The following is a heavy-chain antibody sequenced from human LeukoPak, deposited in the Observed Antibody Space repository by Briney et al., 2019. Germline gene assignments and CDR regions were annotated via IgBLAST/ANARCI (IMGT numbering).Heavy chain of an antibody. CDR1: GYTLTELS. J-gene: IGHJ4*02. D-gene: IGHD3-9*01. CDR3: ARDLLQYFDWLTMAGY. V-gene: IGHV1-24*01. Sequence: ASVKVSCKVSGYTLTELSMHWVRQAPGKGLEWMGGFDPEDGETIYAQKFQGRVTMTEDTSTDTAYVELRSLRSDDTAVYYCARDLLQYFDWLTMAGYWGQGTLVSVSS. CDR2: FDPEDGET.